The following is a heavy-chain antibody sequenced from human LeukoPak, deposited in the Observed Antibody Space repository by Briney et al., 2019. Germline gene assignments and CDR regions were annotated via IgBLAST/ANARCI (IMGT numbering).Heavy chain of an antibody. Sequence: AGGSLRLSCAASGFTFSSSDMHWVRHAPGKGLEWVSAIGIAGDTYYPVSVKGRFAISRDNAKTSVFLEVNSLRAEDTALYYCAKTAGSGSYYEDYYYYYMDVWGKGTTVTISS. D-gene: IGHD3-10*01. CDR3: AKTAGSGSYYEDYYYYYMDV. CDR2: IGIAGDT. J-gene: IGHJ6*03. V-gene: IGHV3-13*01. CDR1: GFTFSSSD.